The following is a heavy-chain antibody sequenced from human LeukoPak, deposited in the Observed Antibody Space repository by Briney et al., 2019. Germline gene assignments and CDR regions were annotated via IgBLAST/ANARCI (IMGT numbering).Heavy chain of an antibody. V-gene: IGHV3-9*01. Sequence: GGSLRLSCAASGFTFDDYAMHWVRQAPGKGLEWVSGISWNSGSIGYADSVEGRFTISRDNAKNSLYRQMNSLRAEDTALYYCASYCSSISCFRDYWGQGTLVTVSS. D-gene: IGHD2-2*01. J-gene: IGHJ4*02. CDR2: ISWNSGSI. CDR3: ASYCSSISCFRDY. CDR1: GFTFDDYA.